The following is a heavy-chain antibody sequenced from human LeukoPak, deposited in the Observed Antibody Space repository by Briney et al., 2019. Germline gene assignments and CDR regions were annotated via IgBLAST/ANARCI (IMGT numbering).Heavy chain of an antibody. J-gene: IGHJ6*03. V-gene: IGHV1-69*05. D-gene: IGHD3-3*02. CDR2: IIPIYGTP. Sequence: SVKVSCKASGGTLSGYAISWVRQAPGQGLEWMGGIIPIYGTPHSTQKFQGRVTITTDESTSTAFMDLSSLRSEDTAVYYCARGKLGYYYYHMDAWGKGTTVTVSS. CDR3: ARGKLGYYYYHMDA. CDR1: GGTLSGYA.